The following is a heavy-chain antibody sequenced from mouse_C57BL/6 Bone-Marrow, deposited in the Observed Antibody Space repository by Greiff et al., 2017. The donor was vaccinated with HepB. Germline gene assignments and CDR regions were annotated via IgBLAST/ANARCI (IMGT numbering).Heavy chain of an antibody. Sequence: EVQVVESGGGLVKPGGSLKLSCAASGFTFSSYAMSWVRQTPEKRLEWVATISDGGSYTYYPDNVKGRFTISRDNAKNNLYLQMSHLKSEDTAMYYCARQNWDRFAYWGQGTLVTVSA. D-gene: IGHD4-1*01. CDR3: ARQNWDRFAY. J-gene: IGHJ3*01. CDR1: GFTFSSYA. V-gene: IGHV5-4*01. CDR2: ISDGGSYT.